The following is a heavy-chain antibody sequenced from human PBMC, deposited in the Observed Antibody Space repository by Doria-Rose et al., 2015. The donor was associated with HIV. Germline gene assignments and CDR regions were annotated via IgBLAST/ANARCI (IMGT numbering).Heavy chain of an antibody. CDR1: GVSLSSPGMG. D-gene: IGHD6-25*01. J-gene: IGHJ4*02. V-gene: IGHV2-26*01. Sequence: QITLKESGPVLVKPTETLTLTCTVSGVSLSSPGMGVSWIRQPPGKALEWLANNFSDDERSYKTSLKSRLTISRGTSKSQVVLTMTDMDPVDTATYYCARIKSGRWHHKYYFDFWGQGTLVVVSA. CDR3: ARIKSGRWHHKYYFDF. CDR2: NFSDDER.